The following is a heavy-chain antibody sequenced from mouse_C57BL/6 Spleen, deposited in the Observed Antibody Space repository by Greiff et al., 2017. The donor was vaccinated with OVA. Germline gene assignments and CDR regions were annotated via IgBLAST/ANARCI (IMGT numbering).Heavy chain of an antibody. J-gene: IGHJ3*01. CDR1: GYTFTSYW. CDR2: IDPSGSYT. Sequence: QVQLQQPGAELVKPGASVKLSCKASGYTFTSYWMQWGKQRPGQGLEWIGEIDPSGSYTNYNQKFKGKATLTVDTSSSTAYMQLSSLTSEDSAVYYCARRGDLGAWLAYWGQGTLVTVSA. D-gene: IGHD2-13*01. CDR3: ARRGDLGAWLAY. V-gene: IGHV1-50*01.